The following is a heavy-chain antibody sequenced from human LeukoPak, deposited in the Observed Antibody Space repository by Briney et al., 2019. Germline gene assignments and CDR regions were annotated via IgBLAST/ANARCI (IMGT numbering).Heavy chain of an antibody. V-gene: IGHV3-20*04. CDR3: ARDVVTMVRGVIYWSDP. CDR2: INWNGGST. D-gene: IGHD3-10*01. Sequence: GGSLRLSCAASGFTFDDYGMSWVRQAPGKGLEWVSGINWNGGSTGYADSVKGRFTISRDNAKNSLYLQMNSLRAEDTALYYCARDVVTMVRGVIYWSDPWGQGTLVTVSS. CDR1: GFTFDDYG. J-gene: IGHJ5*02.